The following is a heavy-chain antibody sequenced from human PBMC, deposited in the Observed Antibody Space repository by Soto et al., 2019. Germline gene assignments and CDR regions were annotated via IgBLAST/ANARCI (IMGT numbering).Heavy chain of an antibody. CDR2: IYYSGST. CDR1: GGSISGGGYY. V-gene: IGHV4-31*03. D-gene: IGHD6-19*01. Sequence: PSENLSLTCTVSGGSISGGGYYWSWIRQHPGKGLEWIGYIYYSGSTYYNPTLKSRVTISVDTSKNQFSLKLSSVTAADTAVYYCARKSIAVAGTFDYWGQGTLVTVSS. CDR3: ARKSIAVAGTFDY. J-gene: IGHJ4*02.